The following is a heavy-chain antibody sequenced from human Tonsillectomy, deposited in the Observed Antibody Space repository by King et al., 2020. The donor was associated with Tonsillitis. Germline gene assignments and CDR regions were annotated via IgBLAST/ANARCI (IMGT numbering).Heavy chain of an antibody. J-gene: IGHJ6*02. CDR1: GYTFTSYY. CDR3: ARCVWWNDGYYYYGMDV. Sequence: VQLVESGAEVKKPGASVKVSCKASGYTFTSYYMHWVRQAPGQGLEWMGIINPSGGSTSYAQKFQGRVTMTRDTSTSTVYMEMSSLRSEDTAVYYCARCVWWNDGYYYYGMDVWGQGTTVTVSS. CDR2: INPSGGST. D-gene: IGHD1-1*01. V-gene: IGHV1-46*03.